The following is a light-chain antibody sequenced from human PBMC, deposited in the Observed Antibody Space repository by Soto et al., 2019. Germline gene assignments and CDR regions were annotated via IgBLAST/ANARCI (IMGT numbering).Light chain of an antibody. CDR1: SGFVGSFSL. CDR3: CLYIGATTYV. CDR2: EGH. V-gene: IGLV2-23*01. Sequence: QSALAQPASVSGSPGQSITISCTGTSGFVGSFSLVSCYQQHPGKAPTVMISEGHRRPSGVPDRFSGSTSVNSAPLTISGLQADDEADYYCCLYIGATTYVFGTGTKVTVL. J-gene: IGLJ1*01.